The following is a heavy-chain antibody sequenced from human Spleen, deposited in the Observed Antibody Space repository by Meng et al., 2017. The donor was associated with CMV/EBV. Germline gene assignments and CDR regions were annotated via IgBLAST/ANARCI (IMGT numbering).Heavy chain of an antibody. CDR2: IYSGGST. CDR3: ARLRYGSGSYIDY. J-gene: IGHJ4*02. V-gene: IGHV3-53*01. CDR1: GFTFSGYA. D-gene: IGHD3-10*01. Sequence: GESLKISCAASGFTFSGYAMSWVRQAPGKGLEWVSVIYSGGSTYYADSVKGRFTISRDNSKNTLYLQMNSLRAEDTAVYYCARLRYGSGSYIDYWGQGTLVTVSS.